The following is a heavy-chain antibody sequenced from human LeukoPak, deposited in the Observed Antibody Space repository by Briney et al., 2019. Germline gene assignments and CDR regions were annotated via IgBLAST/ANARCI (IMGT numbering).Heavy chain of an antibody. CDR1: GFTFSSYG. Sequence: PGRSLRLSCAASGFTFSSYGMHWVRQAPGKGLEWVAVIWYDGSNKYYADSVKGRFTISRDNSKNTLYLQMNSLRAEDTAVYYCARDEQLLWFGEYWGQGTLVTVSS. V-gene: IGHV3-33*01. D-gene: IGHD3-10*01. J-gene: IGHJ4*02. CDR3: ARDEQLLWFGEY. CDR2: IWYDGSNK.